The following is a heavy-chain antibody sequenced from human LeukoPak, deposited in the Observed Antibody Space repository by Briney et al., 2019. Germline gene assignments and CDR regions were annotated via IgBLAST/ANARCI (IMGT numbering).Heavy chain of an antibody. CDR3: AKSTVTTGDWYFDY. J-gene: IGHJ4*02. V-gene: IGHV3-23*01. CDR1: GFTFSSYA. D-gene: IGHD4-17*01. Sequence: GSLRLSCAASGFTFSSYAMTWVRQAPGKGLEWVSAISGSGGATYYADSVKGRFTISRDNSKNTLYLQMNSLRAEDTAVYYCAKSTVTTGDWYFDYWGQGTLVTVSS. CDR2: ISGSGGAT.